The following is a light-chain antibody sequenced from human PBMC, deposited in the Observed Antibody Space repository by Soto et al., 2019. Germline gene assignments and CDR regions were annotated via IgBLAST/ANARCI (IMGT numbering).Light chain of an antibody. Sequence: EIVLTQSPGTLSLSPGERATLSCRASQSVSSTYLIWYQQKPGQAPRLLIYGASSRATGVPDRFSGSGSGTDFTLTISRLEPEDFAVYYCQHYGNSRTFGQGTKVDIK. CDR3: QHYGNSRT. CDR2: GAS. V-gene: IGKV3-20*01. CDR1: QSVSSTY. J-gene: IGKJ1*01.